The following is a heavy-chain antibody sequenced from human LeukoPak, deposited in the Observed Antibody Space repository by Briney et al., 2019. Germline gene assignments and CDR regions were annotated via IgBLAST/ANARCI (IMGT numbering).Heavy chain of an antibody. Sequence: GGSLRLSCAASGFTFSSYAMHWVRQAPGKGLEWVAVISYDGSNKYYADSVKGRFTISRDNSKNTLYLQMNSLRVEDTAVYYCARESDYWGQGTLVTVSS. J-gene: IGHJ4*02. V-gene: IGHV3-30-3*01. CDR1: GFTFSSYA. CDR2: ISYDGSNK. CDR3: ARESDY.